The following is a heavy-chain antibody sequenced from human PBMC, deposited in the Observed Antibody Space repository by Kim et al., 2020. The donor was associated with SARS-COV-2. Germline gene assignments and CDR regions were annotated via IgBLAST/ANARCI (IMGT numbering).Heavy chain of an antibody. CDR1: GGSFSGYY. J-gene: IGHJ4*02. V-gene: IGHV4-34*01. CDR3: ARGRIKDY. CDR2: INHSGST. Sequence: SETLSLTCAVYGGSFSGYYWSWIRQPPGKGLEWIGEINHSGSTNYNPSLKSRVTISVDTSKNQFSLKLSSVTAADTAVYYCARGRIKDYWGQGTTVTVSS. D-gene: IGHD2-21*01.